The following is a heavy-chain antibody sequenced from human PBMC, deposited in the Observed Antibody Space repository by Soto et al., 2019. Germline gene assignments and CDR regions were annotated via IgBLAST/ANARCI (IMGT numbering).Heavy chain of an antibody. CDR2: INSDGSTT. J-gene: IGHJ6*02. V-gene: IGHV3-74*01. CDR1: GFTFSTYW. CDR3: ARDAYYDMGV. Sequence: EVQLVESGGGLVQPGGSLRLSCAASGFTFSTYWMHWVRQAPGKGLVWVSRINSDGSTTNYADSVKGRFTISRDNAKNTLELQMNSLRAEDTAVYDCARDAYYDMGVWGQGTTVTVSS.